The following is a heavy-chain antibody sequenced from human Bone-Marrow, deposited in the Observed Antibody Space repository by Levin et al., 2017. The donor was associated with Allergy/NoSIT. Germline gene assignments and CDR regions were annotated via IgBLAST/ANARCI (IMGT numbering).Heavy chain of an antibody. J-gene: IGHJ4*02. CDR3: AHSQSPRPGLRGYNYGPFDF. Sequence: KMSGPTLVKPTQTLTLTCTFSGFSLSTSGVGVSWIRQPPGKALEWLALIYWDDDLRYSPSLKSRLTITKDTSKNQVVLTLTNVDPVDTATYFCAHSQSPRPGLRGYNYGPFDFWGQGTLVIVSS. D-gene: IGHD5-18*01. V-gene: IGHV2-5*02. CDR2: IYWDDDL. CDR1: GFSLSTSGVG.